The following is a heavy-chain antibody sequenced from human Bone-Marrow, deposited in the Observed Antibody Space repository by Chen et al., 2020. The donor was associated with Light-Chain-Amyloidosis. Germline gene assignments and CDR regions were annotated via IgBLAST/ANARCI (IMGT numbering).Heavy chain of an antibody. J-gene: IGHJ4*02. CDR3: ARLAIGCYDY. D-gene: IGHD2-8*01. CDR2: ITGGGTSI. Sequence: EVQLVEAGGGLVQPGGSLRLSCAASGFTFSLYGMHWVRQAPGKGLEWVSSITGGGTSINYADSVRGRFTISGDNARNSLYLQMNSLRAEDTAVYYCARLAIGCYDYWGQGTLVTVSS. CDR1: GFTFSLYG. V-gene: IGHV3-21*01.